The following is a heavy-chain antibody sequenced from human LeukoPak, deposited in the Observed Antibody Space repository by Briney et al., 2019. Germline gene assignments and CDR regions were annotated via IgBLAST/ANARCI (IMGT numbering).Heavy chain of an antibody. D-gene: IGHD4-17*01. CDR2: IYSSGGT. J-gene: IGHJ6*03. CDR3: ARDGRISYGDYGYYHYYMDV. Sequence: SETLSLTCTVSGGSINVFYWNWIRQPAGKRLEWIGRIYSSGGTDYNPSLKSRVTVSVDTSKNHFSLKLNSVTAADTAVYYCARDGRISYGDYGYYHYYMDVWGKGTTVTISS. CDR1: GGSINVFY. V-gene: IGHV4-4*07.